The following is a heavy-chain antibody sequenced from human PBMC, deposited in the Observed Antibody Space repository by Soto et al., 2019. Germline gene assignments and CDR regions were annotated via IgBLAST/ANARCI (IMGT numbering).Heavy chain of an antibody. V-gene: IGHV3-30*18. J-gene: IGHJ4*02. Sequence: PGGSLRLSCAASGFTFSSYGMHWVRQAPGKGPEWVAVISYDGSNKYYADSVKGRFTISRDNSKNTLYLQMNSLRAEDTAVYYCAKDSGSDYFDYWGQGTLVTVSS. CDR3: AKDSGSDYFDY. CDR2: ISYDGSNK. D-gene: IGHD3-10*01. CDR1: GFTFSSYG.